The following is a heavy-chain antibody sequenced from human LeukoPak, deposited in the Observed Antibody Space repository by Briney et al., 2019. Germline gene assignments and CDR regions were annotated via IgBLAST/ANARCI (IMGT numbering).Heavy chain of an antibody. CDR1: GGTFSSYA. CDR3: ARADGYSPRDAFHI. Sequence: RASVKVSCKASGGTFSSYAISWVRQAPGQGLEWMGGIIPIFGTANYAQNFQGRVTMTRDMSTSTVYMELRSLRSEDTAVYYCARADGYSPRDAFHIWGQGTMVTVSS. V-gene: IGHV1-69*05. D-gene: IGHD5-24*01. CDR2: IIPIFGTA. J-gene: IGHJ3*02.